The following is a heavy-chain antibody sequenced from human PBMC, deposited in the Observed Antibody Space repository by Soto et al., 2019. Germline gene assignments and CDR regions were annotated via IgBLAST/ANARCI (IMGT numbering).Heavy chain of an antibody. J-gene: IGHJ5*02. CDR2: IYYSGTT. V-gene: IGHV4-59*02. Sequence: SETLSLTCTVSGGSVSGYYWSWIRQSPGKGLEWIGFIYYSGTTRYKPSLKSRVTMSVDTSKNQFSLKLSSVTAADTAVYYCARETSDTAMVSWGQGTLVTVPS. D-gene: IGHD5-18*01. CDR1: GGSVSGYY. CDR3: ARETSDTAMVS.